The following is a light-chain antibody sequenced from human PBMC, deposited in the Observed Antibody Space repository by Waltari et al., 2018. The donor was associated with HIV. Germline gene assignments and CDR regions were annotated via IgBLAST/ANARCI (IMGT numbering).Light chain of an antibody. CDR1: ALPKKY. V-gene: IGLV3-25*03. Sequence: SYDLTQTPSMSVSPGQTARINCSRGALPKKYSSWYRQKAGQAPMLLIFKDIERPSGIPERISGSGSGTGVTLTIRDVQAEDEGDYFCQSTDYDGTWVFGGGTKLTVL. CDR2: KDI. J-gene: IGLJ3*02. CDR3: QSTDYDGTWV.